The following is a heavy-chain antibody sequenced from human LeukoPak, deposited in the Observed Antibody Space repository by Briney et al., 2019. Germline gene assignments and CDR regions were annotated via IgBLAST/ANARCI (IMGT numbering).Heavy chain of an antibody. CDR2: IKSKTDGGTT. CDR3: TTGSGWSPPPLDY. Sequence: GGSLRLSCAASGFTFGNAWMSWVRQAPGKGLEWVGRIKSKTDGGTTDYAAPVKGRFTISRDDSKNTVYLQMNSLKTEDTAMYYCTTGSGWSPPPLDYWGQGTLVTVSS. V-gene: IGHV3-15*01. J-gene: IGHJ4*02. D-gene: IGHD6-19*01. CDR1: GFTFGNAW.